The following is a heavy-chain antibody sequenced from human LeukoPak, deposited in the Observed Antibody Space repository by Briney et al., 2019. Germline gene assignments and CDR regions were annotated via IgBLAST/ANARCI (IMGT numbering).Heavy chain of an antibody. J-gene: IGHJ3*02. CDR3: GMVRDGAFDI. CDR1: GYTLTTYG. D-gene: IGHD3-10*01. CDR2: ITAYNGNT. Sequence: GASVKVSCKASGYTLTTYGISWVRQAPGQGLEWMGWITAYNGNTKYGQNLQGRVTMTTDTSTSTAYMELRSLRSDDTAVYYCGMVRDGAFDIXGXGTMVTVSS. V-gene: IGHV1-18*01.